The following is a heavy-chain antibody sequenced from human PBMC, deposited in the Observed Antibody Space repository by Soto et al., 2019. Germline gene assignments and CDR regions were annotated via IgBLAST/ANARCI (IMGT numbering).Heavy chain of an antibody. J-gene: IGHJ5*02. CDR3: ARDKYSSGWYNWVDP. D-gene: IGHD6-19*01. CDR1: GFTFSSYS. V-gene: IGHV3-21*01. Sequence: PGGSLSLSCAASGFTFSSYSMNWVRQAPGKGLEWVSSISSSSSYIYYADSVKGRFTISRDNAKNSLYLQMNSLSAEDTAVYYCARDKYSSGWYNWVDPWGQGTLVTIST. CDR2: ISSSSSYI.